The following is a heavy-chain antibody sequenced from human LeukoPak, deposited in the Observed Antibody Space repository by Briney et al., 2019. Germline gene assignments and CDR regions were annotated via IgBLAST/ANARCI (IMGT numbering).Heavy chain of an antibody. CDR1: GFTFSTYW. CDR2: IKQDGSEK. D-gene: IGHD2-21*01. Sequence: PGGSLRLSCAASGFTFSTYWMSWVRQTPGKGLEWVANIKQDGSEKYYVDSVKGRFTISRDNAKNSLYLQMSGLRAEDTAVYYCVRDGGCGSDCFSHWGQGTLVTVSS. V-gene: IGHV3-7*01. CDR3: VRDGGCGSDCFSH. J-gene: IGHJ4*02.